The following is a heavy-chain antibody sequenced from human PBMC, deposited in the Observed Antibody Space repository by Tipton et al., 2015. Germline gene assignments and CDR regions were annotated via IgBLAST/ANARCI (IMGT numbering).Heavy chain of an antibody. CDR2: ISNSGDTT. V-gene: IGHV3-23*01. CDR3: ARVTTHHRDF. J-gene: IGHJ4*02. Sequence: SLRLSCVASGFTFSSYWMHWVRQAPGKGLEWVSSISNSGDTTFFADSVKGRFTISRDNFKNMVYLQMNSVRVEDTALYYCARVTTHHRDFWGQGTLVTVSS. CDR1: GFTFSSYW. D-gene: IGHD2-15*01.